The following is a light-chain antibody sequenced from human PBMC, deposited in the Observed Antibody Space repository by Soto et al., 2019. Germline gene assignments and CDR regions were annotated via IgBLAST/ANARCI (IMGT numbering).Light chain of an antibody. J-gene: IGKJ3*01. CDR3: QQYDTSVFT. CDR2: DAS. CDR1: QSVGSS. V-gene: IGKV3-11*01. Sequence: DILLTQSPATLSLSPGERATLSCRASQSVGSSLAWFQQKPGQAPRLLIYDASNRATGIPARFSGSGSGTDFTLTISSLEPEDFAVYYCQQYDTSVFTFGPGTRVDIK.